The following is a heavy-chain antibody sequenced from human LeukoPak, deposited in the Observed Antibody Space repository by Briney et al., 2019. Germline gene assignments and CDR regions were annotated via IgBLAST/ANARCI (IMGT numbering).Heavy chain of an antibody. J-gene: IGHJ4*02. CDR3: ARDKRRDGYNLPY. D-gene: IGHD5-24*01. Sequence: SVKVSCKASGGTFSSYAISWVRQAPGQGLEWMGGIIPIFGTANYAQKFQSRVTITTDEATSTAYMELSSLRSEDTAVYYCARDKRRDGYNLPYWGQGTLVTVSS. V-gene: IGHV1-69*05. CDR1: GGTFSSYA. CDR2: IIPIFGTA.